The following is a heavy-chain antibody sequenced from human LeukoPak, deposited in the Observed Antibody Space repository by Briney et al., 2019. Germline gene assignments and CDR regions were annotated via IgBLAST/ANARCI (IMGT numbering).Heavy chain of an antibody. D-gene: IGHD3-10*01. CDR3: ARDLTMVRGVISLYYFDY. CDR1: GYTFTGYY. CDR2: INPNSGGT. J-gene: IGHJ4*02. Sequence: ASVKVSCKASGYTFTGYYMHWVRQAPGQGLEWMGWINPNSGGTNYAQKFQRRVTMTRDTSISNAYMELSRLRSDDTAVDYCARDLTMVRGVISLYYFDYWGQGTLVTVSS. V-gene: IGHV1-2*02.